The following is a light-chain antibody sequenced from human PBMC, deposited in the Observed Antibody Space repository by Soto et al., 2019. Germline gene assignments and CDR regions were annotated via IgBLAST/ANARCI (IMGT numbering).Light chain of an antibody. J-gene: IGLJ2*01. V-gene: IGLV3-1*01. CDR2: QDN. CDR1: KLGHKY. CDR3: QAWDSSTAVV. Sequence: SYELTQPPSVSVSPGQTASITCSGDKLGHKYACWYQQKPGQSPVLVIYQDNKRPSGIPERFSGSNSGNTATLTISGTQAMDEADYYCQAWDSSTAVVFGGGTKVTVL.